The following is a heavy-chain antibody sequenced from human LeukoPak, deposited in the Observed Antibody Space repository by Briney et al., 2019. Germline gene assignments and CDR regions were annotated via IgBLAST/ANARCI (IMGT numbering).Heavy chain of an antibody. D-gene: IGHD3-3*01. J-gene: IGHJ6*03. V-gene: IGHV3-11*04. CDR3: ARSITIFGVVIYYYYYMDV. CDR1: GFTFSDYY. Sequence: GGSLRLSCAASGFTFSDYYMSWIRQAPGKGLEWVSYISSSGSTIYYADSVKGRFTISRDNAKNSLYLQMNSLRAEDTAVYYCARSITIFGVVIYYYYYMDVWGKGTTVTVSS. CDR2: ISSSGSTI.